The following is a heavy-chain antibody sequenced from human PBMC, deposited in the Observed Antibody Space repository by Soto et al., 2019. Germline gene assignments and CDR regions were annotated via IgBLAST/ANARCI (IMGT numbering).Heavy chain of an antibody. Sequence: SETLSLTCTVSGGSVSSGDYFWSWLRQSPGKRLEWIAYIYYSGSTNYNPSLKSRATISVDTSKSQVSLTLTSMTAADAALYYCARSPNYYYYGFDIWGQGTAVTVSS. CDR3: ARSPNYYYYGFDI. D-gene: IGHD3-10*01. CDR1: GGSVSSGDYF. J-gene: IGHJ6*02. CDR2: IYYSGST. V-gene: IGHV4-61*08.